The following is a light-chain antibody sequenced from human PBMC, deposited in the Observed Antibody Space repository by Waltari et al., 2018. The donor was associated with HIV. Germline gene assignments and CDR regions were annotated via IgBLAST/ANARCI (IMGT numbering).Light chain of an antibody. CDR1: QSVSSN. V-gene: IGKV3-15*01. CDR3: QQYNNWPPGT. CDR2: GAS. Sequence: EIVMTQSPATLSVSPGERATLPCRASQSVSSNLAWYQQTPGQAPRLLIYGASTRATGIPARFSGSGSGTEFTLTISSLQSEDFAVYYCQQYNNWPPGTFGQGTKVEIK. J-gene: IGKJ1*01.